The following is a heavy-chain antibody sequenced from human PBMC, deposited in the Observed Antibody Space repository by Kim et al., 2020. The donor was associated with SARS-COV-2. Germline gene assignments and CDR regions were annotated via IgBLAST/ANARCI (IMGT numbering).Heavy chain of an antibody. V-gene: IGHV1-69*13. CDR3: ARDRGAAAGHYYYYGMDV. J-gene: IGHJ6*02. CDR2: IIPIFGTA. D-gene: IGHD6-13*01. Sequence: SVKVSCKASGGTFSSYAISWVRQAPGQGLEWMGGIIPIFGTANYAQKFQGRVTITADESTSTAYMELSSLRSEDTAVYYCARDRGAAAGHYYYYGMDVWGQGTTVTVSS. CDR1: GGTFSSYA.